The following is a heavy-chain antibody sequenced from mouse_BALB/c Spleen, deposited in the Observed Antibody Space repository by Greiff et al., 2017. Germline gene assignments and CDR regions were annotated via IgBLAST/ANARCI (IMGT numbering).Heavy chain of an antibody. CDR1: GFTFSSYA. D-gene: IGHD1-1*02. CDR2: ISSGGSYT. Sequence: EVMLVESGGGLVKPGGSLKLSCAASGFTFSSYAMSWVRQSPEKRLEWVAEISSGGSYTYYPDTVTGRFTISRDNAKNTLYLEMSSLRSEDTAMYYCARDLRMVGYYAMDYWGQGTSVTVSS. J-gene: IGHJ4*01. V-gene: IGHV5-9-4*01. CDR3: ARDLRMVGYYAMDY.